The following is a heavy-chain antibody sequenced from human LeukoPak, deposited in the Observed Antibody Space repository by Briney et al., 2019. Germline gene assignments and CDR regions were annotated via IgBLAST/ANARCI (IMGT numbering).Heavy chain of an antibody. Sequence: ASVKVSCKASGYTFTGYYMHWVRQAPGQGLEWMGWINPNSGGTNYAQKFQGGVTMTRDTSISTAYMELSRLGSDDTAVYYCARGAASFLEWLPYYYYYMDVWGKGTTVTVSS. CDR1: GYTFTGYY. CDR3: ARGAASFLEWLPYYYYYMDV. J-gene: IGHJ6*03. CDR2: INPNSGGT. D-gene: IGHD3-3*02. V-gene: IGHV1-2*02.